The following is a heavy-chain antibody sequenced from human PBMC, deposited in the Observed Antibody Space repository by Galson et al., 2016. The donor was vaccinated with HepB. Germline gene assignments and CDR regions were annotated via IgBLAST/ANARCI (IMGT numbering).Heavy chain of an antibody. CDR2: INNNDDST. D-gene: IGHD3-22*01. CDR3: ARAGSHTSGYYAY. Sequence: SLRLSCAASGFTFSNYAMTWVRQAPGKGLEWISTINNNDDSTYYADSVQGRFTITRDNSKNTLYLQMNSLRAEDTAGYYCARAGSHTSGYYAYWGQGTLVTVSS. V-gene: IGHV3-23*01. J-gene: IGHJ4*02. CDR1: GFTFSNYA.